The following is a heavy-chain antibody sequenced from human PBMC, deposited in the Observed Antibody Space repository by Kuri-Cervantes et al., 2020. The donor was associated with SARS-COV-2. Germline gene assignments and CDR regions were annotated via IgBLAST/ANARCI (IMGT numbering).Heavy chain of an antibody. D-gene: IGHD2-8*02. CDR3: ASQMGLVVDAFDI. V-gene: IGHV4-34*01. CDR2: INHSGST. CDR1: GFTFGDYA. J-gene: IGHJ3*02. Sequence: GSLRLSCTASGFTFGDYAMSWVRQPPGKGLEWIGEINHSGSTNYNPSLKSRVTISVDTSKNQFSLKLSSVTAADAAVYYCASQMGLVVDAFDIWGQGTMVTVSS.